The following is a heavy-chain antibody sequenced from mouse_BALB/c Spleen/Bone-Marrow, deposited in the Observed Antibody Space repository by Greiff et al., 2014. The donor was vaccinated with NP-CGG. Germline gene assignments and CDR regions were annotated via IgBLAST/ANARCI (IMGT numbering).Heavy chain of an antibody. J-gene: IGHJ2*01. D-gene: IGHD4-1*01. CDR1: GSTFSSFG. Sequence: EVQLVESGGGLVQPGGSRKLSCAVSGSTFSSFGMHWVRQAPEKGLEWVAYISSGSTSIFYADTLKGRFTISRDNPKNTLFLQITSLRSEDTAMYYCARSRGNWDDFDYWGQGTTLTVSS. CDR3: ARSRGNWDDFDY. CDR2: ISSGSTSI. V-gene: IGHV5-17*02.